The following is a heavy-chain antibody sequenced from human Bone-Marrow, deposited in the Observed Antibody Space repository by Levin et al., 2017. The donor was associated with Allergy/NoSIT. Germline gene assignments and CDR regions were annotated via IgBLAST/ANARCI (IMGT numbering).Heavy chain of an antibody. Sequence: LSLTCAASGFTFSTYAMSWVRQAPGKGLEWVSSISKTGINTHYADSVKGRFIISRDNSKNTLYLQMHSLRAEDTAIYFCAKDALLNMAGGFYQYHGMDVWGKGTTVTVSS. J-gene: IGHJ6*04. CDR3: AKDALLNMAGGFYQYHGMDV. CDR1: GFTFSTYA. V-gene: IGHV3-23*01. D-gene: IGHD2-8*02. CDR2: ISKTGINT.